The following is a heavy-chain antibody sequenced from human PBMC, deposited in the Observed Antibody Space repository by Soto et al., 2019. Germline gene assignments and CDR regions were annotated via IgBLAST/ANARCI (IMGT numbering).Heavy chain of an antibody. CDR2: IWYDGSNK. Sequence: GGSLRLSCAASGFTFSSYGMHWVRQAPGKGLEWVAVIWYDGSNKYYADSVKGRFTISRDNSKNTLYLQMNSLRAEDTALYYCAKADYSYSCAPGDYWGQGTLVTVSS. D-gene: IGHD6-13*01. CDR3: AKADYSYSCAPGDY. J-gene: IGHJ4*02. V-gene: IGHV3-33*06. CDR1: GFTFSSYG.